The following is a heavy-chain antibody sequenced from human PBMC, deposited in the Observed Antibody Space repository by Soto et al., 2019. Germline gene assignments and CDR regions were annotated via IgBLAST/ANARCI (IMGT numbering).Heavy chain of an antibody. D-gene: IGHD2-21*01. J-gene: IGHJ4*01. CDR2: IYHSGST. Sequence: QLQLQESGPGLAKPSETLSLICTVSGGSISSGSYYWGWIRQPPGKGLEWIGNIYHSGSTSYNSSLKRRVTISVEAYKNQCYWRLSSVTAADTALYYCARLKVSRGFAYWGHGNLVSVSS. CDR1: GGSISSGSYY. CDR3: ARLKVSRGFAY. V-gene: IGHV4-39*01.